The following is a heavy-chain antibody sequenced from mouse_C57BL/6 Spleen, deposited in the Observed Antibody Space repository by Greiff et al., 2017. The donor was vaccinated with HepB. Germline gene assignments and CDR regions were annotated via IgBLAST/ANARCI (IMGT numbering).Heavy chain of an antibody. CDR2: IYPGNSDT. CDR3: TRWVNYYGSSYDWYFDV. V-gene: IGHV1-5*01. CDR1: GYTFTSYW. J-gene: IGHJ1*03. Sequence: EVQLVESGTVLARPGASVKMSCKTSGYTFTSYWMHWVKQRPGQGLEWIGAIYPGNSDTSYNQKFKGKAKLTAVTSASTAYMELSSLTNEDSAVYYCTRWVNYYGSSYDWYFDVWGTGTTVTVSS. D-gene: IGHD1-1*01.